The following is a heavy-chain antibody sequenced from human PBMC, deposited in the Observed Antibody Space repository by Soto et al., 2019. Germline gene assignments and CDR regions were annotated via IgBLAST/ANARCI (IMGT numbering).Heavy chain of an antibody. D-gene: IGHD3-10*01. J-gene: IGHJ6*02. CDR2: ISYDGSNR. V-gene: IGHV3-30*18. CDR1: GFTFSTYG. Sequence: GGFLRLSCAASGFTFSTYGMHWVRQAPGKGLEWVALISYDGSNRNSADSVKGRFTISRDNSKNTLYLQMNSLRVEDTAVYYCAKDEVRTPSLYAMDVWGQGTTVTVSS. CDR3: AKDEVRTPSLYAMDV.